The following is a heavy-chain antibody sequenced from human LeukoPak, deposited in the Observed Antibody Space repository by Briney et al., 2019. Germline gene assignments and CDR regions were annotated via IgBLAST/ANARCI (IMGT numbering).Heavy chain of an antibody. J-gene: IGHJ4*02. Sequence: PSQTLSLTCTVSGGSISSGGYYWSWIRQHPGKGLEWIGYIYYSGSTYYNPSLKSRVTISVDTSKNQFSLKLSSVTAADTAVYYCARLAFYYDSSGSKHYFDYWGQGTLVPVSS. V-gene: IGHV4-31*03. CDR1: GGSISSGGYY. CDR2: IYYSGST. CDR3: ARLAFYYDSSGSKHYFDY. D-gene: IGHD3-22*01.